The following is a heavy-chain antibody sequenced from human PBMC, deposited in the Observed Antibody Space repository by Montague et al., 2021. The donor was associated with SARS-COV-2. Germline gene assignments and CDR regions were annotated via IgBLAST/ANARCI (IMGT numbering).Heavy chain of an antibody. J-gene: IGHJ4*02. CDR3: ARDEGSHSIYYYDSSGYYVY. D-gene: IGHD3-22*01. V-gene: IGHV3-7*03. CDR2: MKQDGSEK. CDR1: GFAFSTYW. Sequence: SLRLSCAASGFAFSTYWMRWVRQAPGKGLEWVADMKQDGSEKYYVDSVKGRFTISRDNAKSLLYLEMNSLRAEDTAVYYCARDEGSHSIYYYDSSGYYVYWGQGTPVTVSS.